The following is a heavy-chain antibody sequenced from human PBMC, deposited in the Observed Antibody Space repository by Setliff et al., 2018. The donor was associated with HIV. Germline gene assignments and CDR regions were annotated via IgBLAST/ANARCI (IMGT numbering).Heavy chain of an antibody. Sequence: SLRLSCEASGFTFSNAWMSWVRQAPGKGLEWVGRIKSKTDGGTTEYAAPVKGRFSISRDDSKNTLSLQMNSLKIEDTAVYYCTSGASLLGAKEVFFDYWGQGALVTVSS. CDR2: IKSKTDGGTT. V-gene: IGHV3-15*01. D-gene: IGHD1-26*01. J-gene: IGHJ4*02. CDR1: GFTFSNAW. CDR3: TSGASLLGAKEVFFDY.